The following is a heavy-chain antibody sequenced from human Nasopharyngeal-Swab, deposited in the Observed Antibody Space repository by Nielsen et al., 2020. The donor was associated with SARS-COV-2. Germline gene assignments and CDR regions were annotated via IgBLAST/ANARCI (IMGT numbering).Heavy chain of an antibody. Sequence: SETLSLTCTVSGGSISSYYWSWIRQPPGKGLEWIGYIYYSGSTNYNPSLKSRVTISVVTSKNQFSLKLSSVTAADTAVYYCARVGVLRYFDNWFDPWGQGTLVTVSS. J-gene: IGHJ5*02. CDR1: GGSISSYY. CDR3: ARVGVLRYFDNWFDP. V-gene: IGHV4-59*01. CDR2: IYYSGST. D-gene: IGHD3-9*01.